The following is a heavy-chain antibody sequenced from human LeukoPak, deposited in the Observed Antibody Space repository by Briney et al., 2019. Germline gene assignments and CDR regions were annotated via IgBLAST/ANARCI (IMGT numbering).Heavy chain of an antibody. Sequence: TSETLSLTCTVSGGSISSSYWSWIRQPPGKGLEWIGYIHYSGSTNYNPSLKSRATISVDTSKAHFSLKLSSAAATDTAAYYCARIAVSSGWGSFDYWGQGTLVTASS. CDR3: ARIAVSSGWGSFDY. D-gene: IGHD6-19*01. CDR1: GGSISSSY. J-gene: IGHJ4*02. CDR2: IHYSGST. V-gene: IGHV4-59*08.